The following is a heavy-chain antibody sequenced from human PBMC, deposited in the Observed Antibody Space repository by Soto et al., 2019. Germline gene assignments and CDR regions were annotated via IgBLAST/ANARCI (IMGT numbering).Heavy chain of an antibody. D-gene: IGHD3-10*01. Sequence: SETLSLTCAVSGGSISSGGYSWSWIRQPPGKGLEWIGYIYHSGSTYYNPSLKSRVTISVDTSKNQFSLKLSSVTAADTAVYYCARRYGSSFDYWGQGTLVTVSS. CDR2: IYHSGST. CDR1: GGSISSGGYS. J-gene: IGHJ4*02. CDR3: ARRYGSSFDY. V-gene: IGHV4-30-2*01.